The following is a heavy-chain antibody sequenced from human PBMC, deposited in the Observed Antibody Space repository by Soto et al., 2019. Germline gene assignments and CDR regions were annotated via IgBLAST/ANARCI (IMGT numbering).Heavy chain of an antibody. CDR1: GGTFSTSA. CDR3: ARDKDRQQLGGNYYYISDV. CDR2: IMPVFATP. D-gene: IGHD3-3*02. J-gene: IGHJ6*02. V-gene: IGHV1-69*12. Sequence: QVQLMQSGAEVKKPGSSVKVSGKASGGTFSTSAISWVRQAPGEGLEWVGGIMPVFATPDYAQKFQGRVTISADESTTTAYLELTSLTTDDTAVYYCARDKDRQQLGGNYYYISDVWGQGTAITVSS.